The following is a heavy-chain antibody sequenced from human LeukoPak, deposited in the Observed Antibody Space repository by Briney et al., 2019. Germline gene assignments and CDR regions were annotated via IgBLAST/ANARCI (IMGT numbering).Heavy chain of an antibody. V-gene: IGHV1-46*01. Sequence: XXXXRQAPGQGXXWMGIINPSGGSTSYAQKFQGRVTMTRDTSTSTVYMYLSSLRSEDMAVYYCARDSLYGVVDYWGQGTLVTVSS. CDR3: ARDSLYGVVDY. J-gene: IGHJ4*02. CDR2: INPSGGST. D-gene: IGHD4-17*01.